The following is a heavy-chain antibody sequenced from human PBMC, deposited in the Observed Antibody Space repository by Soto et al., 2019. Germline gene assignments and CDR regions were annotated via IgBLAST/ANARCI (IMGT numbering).Heavy chain of an antibody. CDR3: ARDQEARGWYSYSPSHWFDP. D-gene: IGHD6-19*01. Sequence: GASVKVSCKASGYTFTSYGISWVRQAPGQGLEWMGWISAYNGNTNYAQKLQGRVTMTTDTSTSTAYMELRSLRSDDTAVYYCARDQEARGWYSYSPSHWFDPWGQGTQVTVSS. CDR1: GYTFTSYG. CDR2: ISAYNGNT. J-gene: IGHJ5*02. V-gene: IGHV1-18*01.